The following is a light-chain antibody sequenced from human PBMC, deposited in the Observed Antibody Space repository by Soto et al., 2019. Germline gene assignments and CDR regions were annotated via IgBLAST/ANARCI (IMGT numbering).Light chain of an antibody. V-gene: IGKV1-5*01. CDR2: DAS. Sequence: DTPITQSPFTVSASFGDRVTISCRASQTIFNWLAWYQRKPGRAPNLLIYDASNLQSGVPSRFSGSGSGTDFTLTMSSLQPEDVATYYCQQGYSPPWTFGQGTEVDI. J-gene: IGKJ1*01. CDR3: QQGYSPPWT. CDR1: QTIFNW.